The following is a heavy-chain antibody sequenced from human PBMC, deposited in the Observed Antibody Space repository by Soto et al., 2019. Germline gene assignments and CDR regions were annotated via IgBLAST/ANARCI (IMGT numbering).Heavy chain of an antibody. D-gene: IGHD2-2*01. V-gene: IGHV4-31*03. CDR2: IYYSGST. CDR3: GRQPGHCGSTTCFGYYSVDV. CDR1: GGSISSAGYY. J-gene: IGHJ6*02. Sequence: SETLSLTCTVSGGSISSAGYYWSWIRQRPGKGLEWIGYIYYSGSTYYNTSLEGRVTISVDTSKNQFSLKLSSVTAADTAVYYCGRQPGHCGSTTCFGYYSVDVWGQGTTVTVSS.